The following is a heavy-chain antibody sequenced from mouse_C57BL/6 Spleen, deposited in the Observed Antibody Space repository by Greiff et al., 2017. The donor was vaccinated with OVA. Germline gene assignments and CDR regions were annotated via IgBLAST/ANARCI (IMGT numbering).Heavy chain of an antibody. V-gene: IGHV6-6*01. J-gene: IGHJ2*01. CDR3: TRGRPYYFDY. Sequence: EVHLVESGGGLVQPGGSMKLSCAASGFTFSDAWMDWVRQSPEKGLEWVAEIRNKANNHATYYAESVKGRFTISRDDSKSSVYLQMNSLRAEDTGIYYCTRGRPYYFDYWGQGTTLTVSS. CDR2: IRNKANNHAT. CDR1: GFTFSDAW.